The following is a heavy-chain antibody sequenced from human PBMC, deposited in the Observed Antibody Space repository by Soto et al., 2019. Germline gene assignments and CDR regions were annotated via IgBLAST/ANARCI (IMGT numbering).Heavy chain of an antibody. CDR1: GFTFSSYA. D-gene: IGHD1-26*01. J-gene: IGHJ4*02. CDR3: ARGPTGSSGDY. Sequence: QVQLVESGGGVVQPGRSLRLSCAASGFTFSSYAMHWVRQAPGKGLEWVAVISYDGSNKYYADSVKGRLTISRDNSKNTLYLQMNSLRAEDTAVYYCARGPTGSSGDYWGQGTLVTVSS. CDR2: ISYDGSNK. V-gene: IGHV3-30-3*01.